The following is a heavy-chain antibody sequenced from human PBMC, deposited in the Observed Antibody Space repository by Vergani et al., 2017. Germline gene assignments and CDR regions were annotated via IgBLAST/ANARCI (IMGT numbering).Heavy chain of an antibody. CDR1: GGSISSGSYY. CDR2: IYTSGST. CDR3: ARDLYD. D-gene: IGHD2/OR15-2a*01. Sequence: QVQLQESGPGLVKPSQTLSLTCTVSGGSISSGSYYWSWIRQPAGKGLEWIGRIYTSGSTNYNPSLKSRVPISVDTSKNQFSLKLSSVTAADTAVYYCARDLYDWGQGTLVTVSS. J-gene: IGHJ4*02. V-gene: IGHV4-61*02.